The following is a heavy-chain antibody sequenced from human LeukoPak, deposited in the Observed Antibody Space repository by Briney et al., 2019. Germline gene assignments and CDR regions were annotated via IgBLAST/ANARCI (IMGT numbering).Heavy chain of an antibody. J-gene: IGHJ6*03. Sequence: SVKVSCKASGGTFSSYAISWVRQAPGQGLEWMEGIIPIFGTANYAQKFQGRVTNTTDESTSTAYMELSSLRSEDTAVYYCARSIAAAGQSYYYYYMDVWGKGTTVTVSS. D-gene: IGHD6-13*01. V-gene: IGHV1-69*05. CDR1: GGTFSSYA. CDR3: ARSIAAAGQSYYYYYMDV. CDR2: IIPIFGTA.